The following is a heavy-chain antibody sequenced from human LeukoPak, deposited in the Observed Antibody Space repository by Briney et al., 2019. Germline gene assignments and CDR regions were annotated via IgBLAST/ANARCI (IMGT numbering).Heavy chain of an antibody. D-gene: IGHD3-3*01. CDR3: ARVSITIFGVVKTNWFDP. CDR2: IYSSGSA. J-gene: IGHJ5*02. CDR1: GGSTSSGSSY. V-gene: IGHV4-61*10. Sequence: SETLSLTCSVSGGSTSSGSSYWSWIRQPAGKGLEWIGRIYSSGSADYNPSLKSRVTISVDTSKNQFSLKLSSVTAADTAVYYCARVSITIFGVVKTNWFDPWGQGTLVTVSS.